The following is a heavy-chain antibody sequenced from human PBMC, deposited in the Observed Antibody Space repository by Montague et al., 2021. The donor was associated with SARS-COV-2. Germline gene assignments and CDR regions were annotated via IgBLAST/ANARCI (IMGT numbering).Heavy chain of an antibody. CDR3: ARTSDPSNFDSTGYYGAFDV. V-gene: IGHV4-59*01. J-gene: IGHJ3*01. D-gene: IGHD3-22*01. CDR2: MSYSGSA. Sequence: SETLSLTCTVSGATISSDYWSWIRQSPGKGLEWIGNMSYSGSATXXPSXXXRVAISRDTSKNQFSLTLIPATAADTAISYCARTSDPSNFDSTGYYGAFDVWGQGTTVIVSS. CDR1: GATISSDY.